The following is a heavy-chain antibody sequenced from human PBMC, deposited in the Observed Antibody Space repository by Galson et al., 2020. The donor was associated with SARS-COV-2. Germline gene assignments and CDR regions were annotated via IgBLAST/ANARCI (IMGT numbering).Heavy chain of an antibody. Sequence: SGPTLVKPTETLTLTCTVSGXXXXXXXXXXSXXRQPXXXXXXXXXXXXSNDEKSYITSLKSRLTISKDTSKSQVVLTMTNMDPVDTATYYCARMRVYDYVWGRTYYFDNWGQGTLVTVSS. CDR3: ARMRVYDYVWGRTYYFDN. J-gene: IGHJ4*02. CDR1: GXXXXXXXXX. V-gene: IGHV2-26*01. CDR2: XXSNDEK. D-gene: IGHD3-16*01.